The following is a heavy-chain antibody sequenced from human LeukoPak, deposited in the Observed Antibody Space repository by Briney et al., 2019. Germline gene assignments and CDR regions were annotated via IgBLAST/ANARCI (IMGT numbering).Heavy chain of an antibody. J-gene: IGHJ6*02. V-gene: IGHV3-21*04. CDR3: AKSQLPYYYYGMDV. CDR2: ISRSSNYI. CDR1: GFTFNTYN. Sequence: GGSLRLSCAASGFTFNTYNMNWVRQAPGKGLEWVSSISRSSNYIYYADSVKGRFTISRDNSKNTLDLQINSLRAEDTAIYYCAKSQLPYYYYGMDVWGQGTTVTVSS. D-gene: IGHD2-2*01.